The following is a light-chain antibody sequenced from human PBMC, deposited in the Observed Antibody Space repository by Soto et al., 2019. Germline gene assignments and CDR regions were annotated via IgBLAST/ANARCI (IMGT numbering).Light chain of an antibody. CDR3: SSYTSSNTLV. CDR1: SSDIGGYNY. Sequence: QSVLSPPAAVSGSPGKSITISCTGGSSDIGGYNYVSWFQQHPGKVPKLMIYEVTNRPSGVSNRFSGSKSGSTASLTISGLQAEDEADYYCSSYTSSNTLVFGTGTKVTVL. V-gene: IGLV2-14*01. CDR2: EVT. J-gene: IGLJ1*01.